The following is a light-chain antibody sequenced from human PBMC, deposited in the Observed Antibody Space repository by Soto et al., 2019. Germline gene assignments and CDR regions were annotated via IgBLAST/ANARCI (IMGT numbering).Light chain of an antibody. CDR1: SSDVGGFDF. V-gene: IGLV2-14*01. J-gene: IGLJ1*01. CDR3: SSYISTTSLVI. CDR2: EVS. Sequence: QSALTQPASVSGSPGQSITISCTETSSDVGGFDFVSWFQRHPGKAPKLLIYEVSRPPSGISNRFSGSKTVNTASLTISGLQAEDEAEYFCSSYISTTSLVIFGTGTKVTVL.